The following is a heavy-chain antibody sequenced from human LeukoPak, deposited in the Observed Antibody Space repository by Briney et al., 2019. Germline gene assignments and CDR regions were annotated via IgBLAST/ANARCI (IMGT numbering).Heavy chain of an antibody. J-gene: IGHJ6*02. V-gene: IGHV3-33*01. CDR1: GFTFSSYG. D-gene: IGHD3-10*01. Sequence: GGSLRLSSAASGFTFSSYGMHWVRQAPGKGLEWVAVIWYDGSNKYYADSVKGRFTISRDNSKNTLYLQMNSLRAEDTAVYYCARDQELLWFGELLPYYYGMDVWAKGPRSPSP. CDR2: IWYDGSNK. CDR3: ARDQELLWFGELLPYYYGMDV.